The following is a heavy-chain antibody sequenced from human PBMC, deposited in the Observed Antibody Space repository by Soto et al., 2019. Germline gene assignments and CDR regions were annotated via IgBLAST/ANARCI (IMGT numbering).Heavy chain of an antibody. CDR3: VRWGGGYYDSTGYYDY. V-gene: IGHV4-39*01. CDR1: GDSISSSSYY. Sequence: PSETLSLTCTVSGDSISSSSYYWGWIRQPPGKGLEWIGTIYYSGSTYSKPSLKSRVTVSVDTSKNQFSLKLSSVTAADTVVFYCVRWGGGYYDSTGYYDYWGQGTLVTVSS. D-gene: IGHD3-22*01. J-gene: IGHJ4*01. CDR2: IYYSGST.